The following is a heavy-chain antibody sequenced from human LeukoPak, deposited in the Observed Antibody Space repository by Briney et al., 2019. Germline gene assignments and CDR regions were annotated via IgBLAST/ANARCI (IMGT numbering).Heavy chain of an antibody. Sequence: GGSLRLSCAASGFTFSSYAMSWVRQAPGKGLEWVSAISGSGGSTYYADSVKGRFTISRDNANNSLFLQMDSLRAEDTAVYYCVTWGNTSSWFRYFDLWGRGTLVTVSS. V-gene: IGHV3-23*01. CDR1: GFTFSSYA. D-gene: IGHD6-13*01. J-gene: IGHJ2*01. CDR3: VTWGNTSSWFRYFDL. CDR2: ISGSGGST.